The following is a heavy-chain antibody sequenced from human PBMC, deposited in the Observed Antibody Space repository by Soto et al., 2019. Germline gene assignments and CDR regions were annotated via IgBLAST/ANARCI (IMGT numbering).Heavy chain of an antibody. CDR2: ISYDGSNK. J-gene: IGHJ4*02. CDR3: AKDHRGKQWLDPFDY. Sequence: QVQLVESGGGVVQPGRSLRLSCAASGFTFSSYGMHWVRQAPGKGLEWVAVISYDGSNKYYADSVKGRFTISRDNSKNTLYLQMNSLRAEDTAVYYCAKDHRGKQWLDPFDYWGQGTLVTVSS. V-gene: IGHV3-30*18. CDR1: GFTFSSYG. D-gene: IGHD6-19*01.